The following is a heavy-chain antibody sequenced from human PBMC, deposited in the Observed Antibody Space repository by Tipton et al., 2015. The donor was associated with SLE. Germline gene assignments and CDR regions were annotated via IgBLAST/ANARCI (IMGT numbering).Heavy chain of an antibody. CDR3: ARGGLYETSAYSVGFDI. V-gene: IGHV4-61*02. CDR2: IYNTGST. D-gene: IGHD3-22*01. Sequence: TLPLTCSVSGGSISIGSYYWSWLRQPPGKGLEWIGRIYNTGSTNYKSSLQSRVTISLDTSNNQFSLRLHSVTVADTAVYYCARGGLYETSAYSVGFDIWGQGTLVTVSP. CDR1: GGSISIGSYY. J-gene: IGHJ3*02.